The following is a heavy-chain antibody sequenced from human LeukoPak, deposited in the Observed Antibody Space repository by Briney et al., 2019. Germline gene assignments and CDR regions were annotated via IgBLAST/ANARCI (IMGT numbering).Heavy chain of an antibody. CDR1: GFTFSSYW. Sequence: GGSLRLSCAASGFTFSSYWMSWVRQAPGKGLEWVANIKQDGSEKYYVDSVKGRFTISRDNSKNTLYLQMNSLRAEDTAVYYCAKFRGYCSSTSCYRGGYFDLWGRGTLVTVSS. CDR2: IKQDGSEK. J-gene: IGHJ2*01. V-gene: IGHV3-7*01. D-gene: IGHD2-2*01. CDR3: AKFRGYCSSTSCYRGGYFDL.